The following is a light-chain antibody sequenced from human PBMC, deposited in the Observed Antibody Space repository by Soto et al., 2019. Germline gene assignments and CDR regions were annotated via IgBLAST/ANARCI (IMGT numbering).Light chain of an antibody. Sequence: DIQMTQSPSSLSASVGDRVTITCRARQIISSFLNWYQQKPGKAPKLLIYAASSLQSGVPSRFSGSGSGTYFTLTISSLQPEDFATYYCQQSYRTPYTFGRGTMLEI. CDR2: AAS. V-gene: IGKV1-39*01. CDR3: QQSYRTPYT. CDR1: QIISSF. J-gene: IGKJ2*01.